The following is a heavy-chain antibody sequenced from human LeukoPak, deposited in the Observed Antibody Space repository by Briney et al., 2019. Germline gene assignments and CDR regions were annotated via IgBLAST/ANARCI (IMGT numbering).Heavy chain of an antibody. J-gene: IGHJ4*02. D-gene: IGHD5-24*01. V-gene: IGHV3-21*01. CDR2: ISSSSSYI. Sequence: GGSLRLSCTASGFTFSTYEMNWVRQAPGKGLEWVSSISSSSSYINYADSLKGRFTISRDNARKSLYLQIKSPRAEDTAVYYCATRKLGDGYNFDNWGQGTLVTVSS. CDR3: ATRKLGDGYNFDN. CDR1: GFTFSTYE.